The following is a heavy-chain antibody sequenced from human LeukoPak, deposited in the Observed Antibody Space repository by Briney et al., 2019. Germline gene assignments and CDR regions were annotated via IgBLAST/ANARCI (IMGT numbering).Heavy chain of an antibody. D-gene: IGHD2-2*01. Sequence: ASVKVSCKASGYTFTSYGISWVRQAPGQGLEWMGWIGAYNGNTNYAQNLQGRVTMTTDTSTSTAYMELRSLRFDDTAVYYCASFDIVVPHDAFDIWGQGTTVTVSS. CDR2: IGAYNGNT. CDR3: ASFDIVVPHDAFDI. V-gene: IGHV1-18*01. J-gene: IGHJ3*02. CDR1: GYTFTSYG.